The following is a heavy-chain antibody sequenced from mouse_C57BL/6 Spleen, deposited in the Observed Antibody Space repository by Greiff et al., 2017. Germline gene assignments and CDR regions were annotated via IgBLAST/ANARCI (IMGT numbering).Heavy chain of an antibody. Sequence: VQLQQPGPVLVKPGASVKMSCKASGYTFTDYYMNWVKQSHGKSLEWIGVINPYNGGTSYNQKFKGKATLTVDKSSSTAYMELNSLTSEDSAVYYCARENLTRTYYAMDYWGQGTSVTVSS. CDR1: GYTFTDYY. V-gene: IGHV1-19*01. CDR3: ARENLTRTYYAMDY. D-gene: IGHD5-1*01. CDR2: INPYNGGT. J-gene: IGHJ4*01.